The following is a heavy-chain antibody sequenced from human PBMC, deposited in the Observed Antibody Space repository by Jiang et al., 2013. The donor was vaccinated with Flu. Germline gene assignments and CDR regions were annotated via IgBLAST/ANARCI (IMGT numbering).Heavy chain of an antibody. J-gene: IGHJ3*02. D-gene: IGHD3-10*01. Sequence: GSGLVKPSETLSLTCTVSGDSISTNYWSWLRQPPGKGLEWIGYIYYNGNTNYNPSLKSRVSISIDTSKNQFSLELSSVTAADTAVYYCARRSGGWDGAGKAFDIWGQGTMVTVSS. V-gene: IGHV4-59*12. CDR2: IYYNGNT. CDR3: ARRSGGWDGAGKAFDI. CDR1: GDSISTNY.